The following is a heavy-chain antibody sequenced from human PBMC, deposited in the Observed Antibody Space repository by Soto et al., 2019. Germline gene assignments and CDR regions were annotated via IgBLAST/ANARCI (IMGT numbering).Heavy chain of an antibody. J-gene: IGHJ6*02. V-gene: IGHV4-34*01. CDR1: GGSFSGYY. Sequence: PSETLSLTCAVYGGSFSGYYWSWIRQPPGKGLEWIGEINHSGSTNYNPSLKSRVTISVDTSKNQFSLKLSSVTAADTAVYYCARTHSSKAYYGMDVWGQGTTVT. D-gene: IGHD6-13*01. CDR2: INHSGST. CDR3: ARTHSSKAYYGMDV.